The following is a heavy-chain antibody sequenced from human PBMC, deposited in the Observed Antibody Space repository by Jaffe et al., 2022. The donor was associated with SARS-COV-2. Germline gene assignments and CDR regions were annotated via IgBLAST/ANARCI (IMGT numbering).Heavy chain of an antibody. CDR3: ARDNGWESSSWYNAYYYGMDV. D-gene: IGHD6-13*01. CDR2: IWYDGSNK. Sequence: QVQLVESGGGVVQPGRSLRLSCAASGFTFSSYGMHWVRQAPGKGLEWVAVIWYDGSNKYYADSVKGRFTISRDNSKNTLYLQMNSLRAEDTAVYYCARDNGWESSSWYNAYYYGMDVWGQGTTVTVSS. J-gene: IGHJ6*02. V-gene: IGHV3-33*01. CDR1: GFTFSSYG.